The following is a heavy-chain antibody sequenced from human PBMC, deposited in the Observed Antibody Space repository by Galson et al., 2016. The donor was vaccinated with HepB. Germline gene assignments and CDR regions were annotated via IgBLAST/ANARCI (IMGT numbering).Heavy chain of an antibody. Sequence: ETLSLTCSVSGGSINSYYWSWIRQPPGKGLEWIGYVYYSGSTNYNPSFKTRVNITVDTSKSQFSLKLNSVTAADTAMYYCARGGEAGTDFDYWGQGTLVTVSS. V-gene: IGHV4-59*08. D-gene: IGHD1-14*01. CDR1: GGSINSYY. CDR2: VYYSGST. CDR3: ARGGEAGTDFDY. J-gene: IGHJ4*02.